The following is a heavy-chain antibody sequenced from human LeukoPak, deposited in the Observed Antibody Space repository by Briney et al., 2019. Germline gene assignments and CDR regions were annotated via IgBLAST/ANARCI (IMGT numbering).Heavy chain of an antibody. Sequence: GGSLRLSCADSGFTLSGYWMSWVRQAPGKGLEWVANIKKDGSERYYVDFVKGRFTISRDNAKNSVYLQMNSLRVEDTAMYYCATISSPLDYWGQGTLVTVSS. J-gene: IGHJ4*02. CDR2: IKKDGSER. CDR1: GFTLSGYW. D-gene: IGHD2-15*01. CDR3: ATISSPLDY. V-gene: IGHV3-7*01.